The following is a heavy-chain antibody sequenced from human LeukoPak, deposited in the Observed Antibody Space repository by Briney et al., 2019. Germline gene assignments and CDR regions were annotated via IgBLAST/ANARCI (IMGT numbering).Heavy chain of an antibody. CDR1: GFTFSSYS. V-gene: IGHV3-21*01. D-gene: IGHD3-9*01. J-gene: IGHJ4*02. Sequence: PGGSLRLSCAASGFTFSSYSMNWVRQAPGKGLEWVSCINSSSSYIYYANSVKGRFTISRDNAKNSLYLQMNSLRAEDTAVYYCVRDYENLTGSKTRFHYWGQGTLVTVSS. CDR2: INSSSSYI. CDR3: VRDYENLTGSKTRFHY.